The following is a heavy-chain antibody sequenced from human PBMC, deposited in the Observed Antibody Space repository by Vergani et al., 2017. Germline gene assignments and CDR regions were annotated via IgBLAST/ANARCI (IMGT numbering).Heavy chain of an antibody. D-gene: IGHD2-2*02. CDR3: VRDRGRCAGGRCYTEAWDY. J-gene: IGHJ4*02. CDR1: GFVLNRHA. Sequence: QVQLVESGGGVVQPGTSLRLSCVVSGFVLNRHAMYWVRQAPGKGLDWVVGISFDGTNEYYPDLVKGRFTSARDIAKNTLYLQVRSLRLEDTGVYHCVRDRGRCAGGRCYTEAWDYWGQGTPVTVSS. CDR2: ISFDGTNE. V-gene: IGHV3-30-3*01.